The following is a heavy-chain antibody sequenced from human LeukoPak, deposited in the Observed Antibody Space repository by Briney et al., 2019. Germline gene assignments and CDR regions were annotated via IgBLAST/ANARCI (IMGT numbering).Heavy chain of an antibody. V-gene: IGHV1-69*04. J-gene: IGHJ4*02. CDR1: GGTLSSYA. Sequence: ASVKVSCKASGGTLSSYAISWVRQAPGQGLEWMGRIIPILGIANYAQKFQGRVTITADKSTSTAYMELSSLRSEDTAVYYCATGGDILTGYSDYWGQGTLVTVSS. D-gene: IGHD3-9*01. CDR3: ATGGDILTGYSDY. CDR2: IIPILGIA.